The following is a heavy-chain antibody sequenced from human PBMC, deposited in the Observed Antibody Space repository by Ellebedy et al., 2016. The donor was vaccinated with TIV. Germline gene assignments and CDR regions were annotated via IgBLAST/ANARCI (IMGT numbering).Heavy chain of an antibody. CDR2: ISSTGGNT. D-gene: IGHD6-13*01. CDR1: GFTFSSYA. CDR3: ARGDSSNWYDR. Sequence: GESLKISCEASGFTFSSYAMSWVRQAPGKGLEWVSLISSTGGNTYYTESVKGRFTISRDNSKNTVYLQMSSLRAEDAAVYYCARGDSSNWYDRWGQGTLGTVSS. J-gene: IGHJ5*02. V-gene: IGHV3-23*01.